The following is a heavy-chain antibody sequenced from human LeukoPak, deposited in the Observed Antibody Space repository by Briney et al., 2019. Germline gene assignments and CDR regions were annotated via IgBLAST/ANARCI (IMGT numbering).Heavy chain of an antibody. V-gene: IGHV4-38-2*02. J-gene: IGHJ4*02. CDR3: ARDSGYYDILTGYFEGGY. Sequence: SETLSLTCTVSGGSISSYYWGWIRQPPGKGLEWIGSIYHSGSTYYNPSLKSRVTISVDTSKNQFSLKLSSVTAADTAVYYCARDSGYYDILTGYFEGGYWGQGTLVTVSS. D-gene: IGHD3-9*01. CDR1: GGSISSYY. CDR2: IYHSGST.